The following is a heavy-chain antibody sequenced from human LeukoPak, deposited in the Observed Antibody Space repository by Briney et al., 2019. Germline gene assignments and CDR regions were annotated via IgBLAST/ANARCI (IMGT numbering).Heavy chain of an antibody. V-gene: IGHV3-30*02. J-gene: IGHJ6*03. CDR3: AKDWEEYHPRLYYYYMDV. CDR1: GFTFSSYW. Sequence: GGSLRLSCAASGFTFSSYWMHWVRQAPGKGLEWVAFIRYDGSNKYYADSVKGRFTISRDNSKNTLYLQMNSLRAEDTAVYYCAKDWEEYHPRLYYYYMDVWGKGTTATVSS. CDR2: IRYDGSNK. D-gene: IGHD2-2*01.